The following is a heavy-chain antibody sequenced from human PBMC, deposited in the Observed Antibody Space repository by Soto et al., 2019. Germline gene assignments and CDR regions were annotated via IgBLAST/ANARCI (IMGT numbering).Heavy chain of an antibody. J-gene: IGHJ3*02. Sequence: SETLSLTCAVSGGSTTSANWESWVRQAPEKGLGWIGEIHHSGSTNYNPSLKSRVIISVDKSKNQLSLKLNSVTAADTAVYYCVREFADDAFDIWGQGTMVT. CDR2: IHHSGST. CDR1: GGSTTSANW. V-gene: IGHV4-4*02. CDR3: VREFADDAFDI.